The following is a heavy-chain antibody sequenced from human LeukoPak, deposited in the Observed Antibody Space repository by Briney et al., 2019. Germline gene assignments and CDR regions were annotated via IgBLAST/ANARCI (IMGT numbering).Heavy chain of an antibody. D-gene: IGHD5-12*01. Sequence: PSETLSLTCTVSGYSISSSYYWGWIRQPPGKGLEWIGSIYYSGSTYYNPSLKSRVTISVDTSKNQFSLKLSSVTAADTAVYYCARDWKRSGYDGTSLGFDYWGQGTLVTVSS. J-gene: IGHJ4*02. CDR2: IYYSGST. CDR3: ARDWKRSGYDGTSLGFDY. CDR1: GYSISSSYY. V-gene: IGHV4-38-2*02.